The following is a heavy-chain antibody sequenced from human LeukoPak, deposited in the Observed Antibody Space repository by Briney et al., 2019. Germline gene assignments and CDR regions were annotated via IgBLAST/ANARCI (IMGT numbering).Heavy chain of an antibody. J-gene: IGHJ4*02. V-gene: IGHV3-15*04. D-gene: IGHD3-3*01. CDR2: IESRSDGGTT. Sequence: PGGSLRLSREVSGFTVRNARLNGVRQAPEGGLEWIGRIESRSDGGTTDYAAPVKGRFTISRDDSQNTVVLHMNSLKTEDTAVYYCATVPGITVFGDVIDYWGQGTLVTISS. CDR3: ATVPGITVFGDVIDY. CDR1: GFTVRNAR.